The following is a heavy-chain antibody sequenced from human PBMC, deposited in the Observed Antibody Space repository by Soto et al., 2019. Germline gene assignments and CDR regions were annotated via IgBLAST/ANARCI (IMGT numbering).Heavy chain of an antibody. V-gene: IGHV1-2*02. J-gene: IGHJ4*02. Sequence: QVQLVQSGAEVKKPGASVKVSCRASGYTFTGYFIHWVRQAPGQGLEWMGWINPKSGGKNYAQRFQGRVTMTRDTSVTTAYMEVYSLRSDDTAVYYCARANGGDDDEFDYWGQGTLVTVSS. CDR3: ARANGGDDDEFDY. CDR1: GYTFTGYF. CDR2: INPKSGGK. D-gene: IGHD2-8*01.